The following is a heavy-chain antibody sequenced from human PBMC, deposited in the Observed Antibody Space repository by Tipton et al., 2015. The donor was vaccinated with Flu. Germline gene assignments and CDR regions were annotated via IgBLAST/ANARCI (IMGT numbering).Heavy chain of an antibody. D-gene: IGHD2-21*02. CDR3: ATHCVGVCSHAFDI. V-gene: IGHV4-34*01. CDR1: GGSFSGHY. J-gene: IGHJ3*02. Sequence: TLSLTCVVDGGSFSGHYWSWIRQPPGKGLEWIGEINHSGSTNSNPSLKRRVTISGDTSKDQFSLKLSSVTAADTAVYYCATHCVGVCSHAFDIWGQGTMVTVSS. CDR2: INHSGST.